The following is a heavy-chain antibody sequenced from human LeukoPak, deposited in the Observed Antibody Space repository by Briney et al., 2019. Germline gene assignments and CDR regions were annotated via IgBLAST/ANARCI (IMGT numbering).Heavy chain of an antibody. CDR2: ISSSGSTI. J-gene: IGHJ4*02. CDR3: ARGTYYYGSSGYYGDY. D-gene: IGHD3-22*01. Sequence: GGSLRLSCAASGFTFSSYEMNWVRQAPGKGLEWVPYISSSGSTIYYADSVKGRFTISRDNAKNSLYLQMNSLRAEDTAVYYCARGTYYYGSSGYYGDYWGQGTLVTVSS. V-gene: IGHV3-48*03. CDR1: GFTFSSYE.